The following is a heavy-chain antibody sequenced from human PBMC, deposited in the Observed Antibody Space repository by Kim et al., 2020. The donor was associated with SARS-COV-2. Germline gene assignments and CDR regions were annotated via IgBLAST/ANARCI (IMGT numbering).Heavy chain of an antibody. CDR1: GGSISSGGYY. J-gene: IGHJ6*02. Sequence: SETLSLTCTVSGGSISSGGYYWSWIRQHPGKGLEWIGYIYYSGSTYYNPSLKSRVTISVDTSKNQFSLKLSSVTAADTAVYYCAREREGALEGIDVWGQGTTVTVSS. CDR3: AREREGALEGIDV. V-gene: IGHV4-31*03. CDR2: IYYSGST.